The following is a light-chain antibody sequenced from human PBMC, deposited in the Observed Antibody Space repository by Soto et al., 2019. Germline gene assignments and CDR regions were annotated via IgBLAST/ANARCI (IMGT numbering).Light chain of an antibody. Sequence: DIQMTQSPSSLSASVGDRVTITCRASQSISNYLNWYQQKPGKAPNLLIYAASSLQSGVPSRFSGSGSRTDFTLTISSLQPEDFATYYCQQSFSTPRTFGQGNKVEIK. J-gene: IGKJ1*01. CDR1: QSISNY. CDR3: QQSFSTPRT. CDR2: AAS. V-gene: IGKV1-39*01.